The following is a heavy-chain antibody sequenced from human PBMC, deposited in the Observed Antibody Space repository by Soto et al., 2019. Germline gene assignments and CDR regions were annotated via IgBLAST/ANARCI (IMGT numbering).Heavy chain of an antibody. CDR3: ARRDRSGYSYWLDT. Sequence: QVQLQESGPGLVKPSQTLSLTCTVSGGSISDVYYWSWIRQHPGKGLEWIGSISYSGSTSYNPSLKSRITISEDRSKSQFSLNLSSVTAAETAVYYCARRDRSGYSYWLDTWGQGTLVTVSS. D-gene: IGHD3-22*01. J-gene: IGHJ5*02. V-gene: IGHV4-31*03. CDR1: GGSISDVYY. CDR2: ISYSGST.